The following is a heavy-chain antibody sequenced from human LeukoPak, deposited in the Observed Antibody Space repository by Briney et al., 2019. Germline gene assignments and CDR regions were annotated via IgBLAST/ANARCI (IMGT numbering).Heavy chain of an antibody. V-gene: IGHV3-30-3*01. D-gene: IGHD2-8*01. CDR2: ISYDGSNK. CDR3: ARDFNNGGENWFDP. J-gene: IGHJ5*02. Sequence: PGRSLRLSCAASGFTFSSYAMHWVRQAPGKGLEWVAGISYDGSNKYYADSVKGRFTISRDNSKNTLYLQMNSLRAEDTAVYYCARDFNNGGENWFDPWGQGTLVTVSS. CDR1: GFTFSSYA.